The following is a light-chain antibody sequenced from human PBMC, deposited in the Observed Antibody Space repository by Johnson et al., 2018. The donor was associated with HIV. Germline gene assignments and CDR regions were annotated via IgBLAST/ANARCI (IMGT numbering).Light chain of an antibody. V-gene: IGLV1-51*01. CDR1: SSNVGSSF. J-gene: IGLJ1*01. CDR2: DNN. Sequence: QSVLTQPPSVSAAPGQTVTISCSGSSSNVGSSFVSWYRQVPGTAPKLLIYDNNKRPSGIPGRFSGSKSGPSATLGITGLQTGDEADYYCGTWESRLSAVFGTGTKVTVL. CDR3: GTWESRLSAV.